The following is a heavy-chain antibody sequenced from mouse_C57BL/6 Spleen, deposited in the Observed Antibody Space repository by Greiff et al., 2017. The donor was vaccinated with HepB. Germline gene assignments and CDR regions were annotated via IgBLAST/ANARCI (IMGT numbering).Heavy chain of an antibody. J-gene: IGHJ2*01. CDR1: GYSITSGYY. D-gene: IGHD2-3*01. CDR3: ARDQVDGYFDY. Sequence: EVKLVESGPGLVKPSQSLSLTCSVTGYSITSGYYWNWIRQFPGNKLEWMGYISYDGSNNYNPSLKNRISITRDTSKNQFFLKLNSVTTEDTATYYCARDQVDGYFDYWGQGTTLTVSS. CDR2: ISYDGSN. V-gene: IGHV3-6*01.